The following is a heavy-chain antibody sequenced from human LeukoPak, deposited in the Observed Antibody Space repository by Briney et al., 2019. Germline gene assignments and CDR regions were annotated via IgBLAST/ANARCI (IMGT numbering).Heavy chain of an antibody. CDR2: INSDGSSS. Sequence: GGSLRLSCAASGFTFSIYWMNWVRQAPGKGLVWVSHINSDGSSSNYADSVKGRFTISRDNAKNTLYLQMNSLRAEDTAVYFCARGQMIDYWGQGTLVTVSS. D-gene: IGHD5-24*01. J-gene: IGHJ4*02. CDR3: ARGQMIDY. CDR1: GFTFSIYW. V-gene: IGHV3-74*01.